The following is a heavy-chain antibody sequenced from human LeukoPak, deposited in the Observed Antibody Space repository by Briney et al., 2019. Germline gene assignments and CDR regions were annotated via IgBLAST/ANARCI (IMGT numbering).Heavy chain of an antibody. CDR1: GFTFSSYG. J-gene: IGHJ1*01. CDR3: AKEDPPYSSGWYEYFQH. D-gene: IGHD6-19*01. Sequence: PGRSLRLSCAASGFTFSSYGMHWVRQAPGKGLEWVAVIWYDGSNKYYADSVKGRFTISRDNSKNTLYLQMNNLRAEDTAVYYCAKEDPPYSSGWYEYFQHWGQGTLVTVSS. V-gene: IGHV3-33*06. CDR2: IWYDGSNK.